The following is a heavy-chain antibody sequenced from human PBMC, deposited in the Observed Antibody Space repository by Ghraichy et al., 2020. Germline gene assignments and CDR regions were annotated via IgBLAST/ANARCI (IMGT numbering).Heavy chain of an antibody. J-gene: IGHJ6*02. D-gene: IGHD3-9*01. Sequence: SETLSLTCTVSGGSISSGGYYWSWIRQHPGKGLEWIGYIYYSGSTYYNPSLKSRVTISVDTSKNQFSLKLSSVTAADTAVYYCARSHYDILTGYPDGMDVWGQGTTVTVSS. CDR3: ARSHYDILTGYPDGMDV. CDR1: GGSISSGGYY. CDR2: IYYSGST. V-gene: IGHV4-31*03.